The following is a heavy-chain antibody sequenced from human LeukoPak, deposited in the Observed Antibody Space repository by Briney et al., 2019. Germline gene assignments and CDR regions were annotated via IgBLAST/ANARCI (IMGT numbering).Heavy chain of an antibody. D-gene: IGHD3-10*01. J-gene: IGHJ4*02. CDR1: GFTLNDYY. CDR2: ISGSGGST. CDR3: AKDFRYGSGAGGY. V-gene: IGHV3-23*01. Sequence: GGSLRLSCAASGFTLNDYYMSWIRQAPGKGLEWVSAISGSGGSTYYADSVKGRFTISRDNSTNTLYLQMNSLRAEDTAVYYCAKDFRYGSGAGGYWGQGTLVTVSS.